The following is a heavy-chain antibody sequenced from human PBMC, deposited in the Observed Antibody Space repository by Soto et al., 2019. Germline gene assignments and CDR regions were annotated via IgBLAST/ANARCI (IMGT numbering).Heavy chain of an antibody. Sequence: SETLSLSCAGYGGSFSGYYWTGIRQPPGKGLEWIGEINDYGSTNYNPSLKSRVTISVDTSKNQFSLRLSSVTAADTAVYYCARDTTWRRITGTTASAFYIWGQRTMLPVSS. CDR2: INDYGST. CDR1: GGSFSGYY. D-gene: IGHD1-7*01. V-gene: IGHV4-34*01. CDR3: ARDTTWRRITGTTASAFYI. J-gene: IGHJ3*02.